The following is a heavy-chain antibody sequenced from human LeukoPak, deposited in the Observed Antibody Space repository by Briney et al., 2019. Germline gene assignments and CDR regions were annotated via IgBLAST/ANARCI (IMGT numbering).Heavy chain of an antibody. D-gene: IGHD4-23*01. Sequence: PGGSLRLSCAASGFIFSSYGIHWVRQAPGKGLEWVAFVRYDGSKKYYADSVRGRFTISRDNSENSVHLQMNSLRTEDTAIYYCAKEVRVPLGNSGLGWGQGTLVTVSS. CDR3: AKEVRVPLGNSGLG. J-gene: IGHJ4*02. CDR2: VRYDGSKK. V-gene: IGHV3-30*02. CDR1: GFIFSSYG.